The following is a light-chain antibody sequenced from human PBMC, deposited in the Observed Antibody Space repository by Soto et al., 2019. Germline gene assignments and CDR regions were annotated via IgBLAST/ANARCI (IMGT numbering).Light chain of an antibody. CDR3: QQYYSYPFT. V-gene: IGKV1-39*01. CDR1: QSIRSY. Sequence: DIQMTQSPSSLSASVGDSVTITCRASQSIRSYLNWYQQERGKAPKLLIYGASSLQSGVPSRFSGSGSGTDFTLTISSLQPEDFATYYCQQYYSYPFTFGPGTKVDIK. J-gene: IGKJ3*01. CDR2: GAS.